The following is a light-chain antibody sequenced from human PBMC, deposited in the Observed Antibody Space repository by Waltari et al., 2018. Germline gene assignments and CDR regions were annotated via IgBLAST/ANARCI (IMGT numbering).Light chain of an antibody. Sequence: EIVLTQSPGTLSLSPGDTATHSCRASQHISSTYLAWHQQKPGQTPRPLIYDASIRATGIPDRFRGSGSGTDFTLTVSRVEPEDFAVYYCKQYGHSPPYTFGQGTKLEI. CDR2: DAS. J-gene: IGKJ2*01. V-gene: IGKV3-20*01. CDR3: KQYGHSPPYT. CDR1: QHISSTY.